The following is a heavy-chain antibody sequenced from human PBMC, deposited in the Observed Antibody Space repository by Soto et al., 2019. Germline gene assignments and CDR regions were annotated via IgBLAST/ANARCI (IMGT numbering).Heavy chain of an antibody. D-gene: IGHD3-10*01. Sequence: GGSLRLSCAASGFTFSSYSMNWVRQAPGKGLEWVSSISSSSSYIYYADSVKGRFTISRDNAKNSLYLQMNSLRAEDTAVYYCARGGVAPGRAIDYWGQGTLVTVSS. CDR3: ARGGVAPGRAIDY. CDR2: ISSSSSYI. V-gene: IGHV3-21*01. CDR1: GFTFSSYS. J-gene: IGHJ4*02.